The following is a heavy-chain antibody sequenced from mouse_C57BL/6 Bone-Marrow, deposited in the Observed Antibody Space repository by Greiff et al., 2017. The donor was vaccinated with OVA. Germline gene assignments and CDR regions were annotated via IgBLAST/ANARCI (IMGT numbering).Heavy chain of an antibody. V-gene: IGHV5-4*01. CDR2: ISDGGSYT. J-gene: IGHJ3*01. CDR1: GFTFSSYA. CDR3: ARDLAY. Sequence: EVKVVESGGGLVKPGGSLKLSCAASGFTFSSYAMSWVRQTPEQRLEWVATISDGGSYTYYPDNVKGRFTISRDNAKNNLYLQMSHLKSEDTAMYYCARDLAYWGQGTLVTVSA.